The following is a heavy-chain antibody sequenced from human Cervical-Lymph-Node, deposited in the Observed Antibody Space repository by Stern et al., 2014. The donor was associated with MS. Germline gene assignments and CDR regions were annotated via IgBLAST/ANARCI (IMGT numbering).Heavy chain of an antibody. Sequence: QVTLRESGPALVKPTQILTLTCTFSGFSLSTTGMCLSWIRHLPGKALEWLALLDWDGDKYYSTALKTRLTISKDTSKNQVVLTMTNMAPLDTATYFCVRAREGYYFDYWGQGIPVTVSS. D-gene: IGHD2-21*01. V-gene: IGHV2-70*01. J-gene: IGHJ4*02. CDR3: VRAREGYYFDY. CDR2: LDWDGDK. CDR1: GFSLSTTGMC.